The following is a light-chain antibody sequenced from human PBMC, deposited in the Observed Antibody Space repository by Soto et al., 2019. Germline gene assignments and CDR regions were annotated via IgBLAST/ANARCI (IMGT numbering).Light chain of an antibody. CDR1: QGIAGD. J-gene: IGKJ3*01. V-gene: IGKV1-9*01. CDR3: QHLNTYPFT. Sequence: DIQMTQSPSFLSASVGDRVTITCRASQGIAGDLAWYQQKPRKAPKLLIYAASTLHSGVPSRFSGSGSGTEFTLTISSLQPEDFATYYCQHLNTYPFTFGPGTKVEIK. CDR2: AAS.